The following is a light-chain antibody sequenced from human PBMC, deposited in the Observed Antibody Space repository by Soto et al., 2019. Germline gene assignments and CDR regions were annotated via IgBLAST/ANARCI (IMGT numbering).Light chain of an antibody. V-gene: IGLV1-47*02. Sequence: QSVLTQPPSASGTPGQRVTISCSGSSSNIETNYVYWYQQLPGTAPKLLMYNNNQRPSGVPDRISGSKSGTSASLAISGLRFEDEADYYCATWDDSVNGWVFGGGTKLTVL. CDR3: ATWDDSVNGWV. CDR2: NNN. J-gene: IGLJ3*02. CDR1: SSNIETNY.